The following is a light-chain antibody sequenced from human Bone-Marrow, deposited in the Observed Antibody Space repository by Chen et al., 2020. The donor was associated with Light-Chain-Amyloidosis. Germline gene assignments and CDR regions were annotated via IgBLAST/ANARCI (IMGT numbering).Light chain of an antibody. Sequence: DIQMTQFPSTLSASVGDSVTITCRASQTIRKWVAWYQQKPGKAPTLLTYDASNLESVVTSRFSVRGSGTAFTLTIGSLPPGYFAPYYCLQYNAFTVYTFGHGTK. CDR1: QTIRKW. J-gene: IGKJ2*01. V-gene: IGKV1-5*01. CDR2: DAS. CDR3: LQYNAFTVYT.